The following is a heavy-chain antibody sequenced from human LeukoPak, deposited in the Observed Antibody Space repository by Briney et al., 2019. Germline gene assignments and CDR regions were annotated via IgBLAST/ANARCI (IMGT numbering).Heavy chain of an antibody. D-gene: IGHD2-8*02. CDR1: GFIVSDDY. Sequence: GGSLRLSCAASGFIVSDDYISWVRQTPGKGLEWGSVIYSGGATFYADSVKGRFTISRDNSKNTVHLQMNSLRAEDTAVYYCASGGKYCTGGACYGDWGQGTLVTVSS. V-gene: IGHV3-53*01. CDR2: IYSGGAT. CDR3: ASGGKYCTGGACYGD. J-gene: IGHJ4*02.